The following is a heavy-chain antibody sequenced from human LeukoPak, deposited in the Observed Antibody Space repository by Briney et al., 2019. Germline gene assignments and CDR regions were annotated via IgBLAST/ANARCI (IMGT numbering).Heavy chain of an antibody. CDR2: IIPIFGTA. Sequence: SVKVSCTASGGTFSSCAMSWVRQAPGQGLEWMGEIIPIFGTANYAQKFQGRVTITADESTSTAYMELSSLRSEDTAVYYCARGQDIVVVPAALDYWGQGTLVTVSS. D-gene: IGHD2-2*01. CDR3: ARGQDIVVVPAALDY. CDR1: GGTFSSCA. V-gene: IGHV1-69*01. J-gene: IGHJ4*02.